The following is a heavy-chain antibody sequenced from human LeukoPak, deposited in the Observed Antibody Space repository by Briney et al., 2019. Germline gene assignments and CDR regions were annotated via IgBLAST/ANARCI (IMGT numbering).Heavy chain of an antibody. D-gene: IGHD5-12*01. CDR3: ARGDGRGYGSRAYHYMDV. J-gene: IGHJ6*03. Sequence: SETLSLTCTVSGYSISSGYYWGWIRQPPGKGLEWIGSIYHSGSTYYNPSLKSRVTISVDTSKNQFSLKLSSVTAADTAVYYCARGDGRGYGSRAYHYMDVWGKGTTVTVSS. CDR2: IYHSGST. V-gene: IGHV4-38-2*02. CDR1: GYSISSGYY.